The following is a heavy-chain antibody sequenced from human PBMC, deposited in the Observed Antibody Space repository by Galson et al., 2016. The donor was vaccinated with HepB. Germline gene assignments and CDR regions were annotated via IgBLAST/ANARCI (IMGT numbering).Heavy chain of an antibody. CDR2: IFYSGST. CDR1: AGSIGGYF. D-gene: IGHD1-26*01. J-gene: IGHJ3*01. Sequence: LTCTISAGSIGGYFWSWIRQPPGRGLEWIGNIFYSGSTRYNSTLQSRVTISLDKSKNQFSLNLRSATAADTAIYFCAREEWEALRNAFDVWGQGTMVTVSS. CDR3: AREEWEALRNAFDV. V-gene: IGHV4-59*01.